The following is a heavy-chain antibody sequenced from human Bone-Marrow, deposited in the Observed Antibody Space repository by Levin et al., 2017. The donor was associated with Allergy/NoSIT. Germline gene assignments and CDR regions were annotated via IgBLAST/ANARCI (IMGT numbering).Heavy chain of an antibody. CDR2: IHYSGST. J-gene: IGHJ4*02. Sequence: SETLSLTCTVSGVSITRSDYKWGWIRQPPGKALEWIGSIHYSGSTYYNPSLNSRGSMSVDTSRSQFSLELRSLTAADTSVYYCGRAPYGDPRVFDYWGQGTLVTVSS. CDR3: GRAPYGDPRVFDY. D-gene: IGHD4-17*01. CDR1: GVSITRSDYK. V-gene: IGHV4-39*01.